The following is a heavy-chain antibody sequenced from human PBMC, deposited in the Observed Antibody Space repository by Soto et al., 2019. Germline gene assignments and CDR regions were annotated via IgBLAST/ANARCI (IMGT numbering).Heavy chain of an antibody. Sequence: EVQLVESGGGLVKPGESLRLSCAASGLTFSNAWMNWFRQAPGKGPEWVGRIKSKADGGTADYAAPVQGRFSISRDDSKSTLHLQMYSLKTEDTATYYWSIVSHDARGYFRDRGWGQGILVTVS. J-gene: IGHJ4*02. CDR3: SIVSHDARGYFRDRG. V-gene: IGHV3-15*07. D-gene: IGHD3-10*02. CDR2: IKSKADGGTA. CDR1: GLTFSNAW.